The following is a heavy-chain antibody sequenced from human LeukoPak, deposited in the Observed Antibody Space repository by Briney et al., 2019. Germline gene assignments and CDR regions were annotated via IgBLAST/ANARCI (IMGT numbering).Heavy chain of an antibody. Sequence: GRSLRLSCAASGFTFDDYAMHWVRQAPGKGLEWVSGISWNSGSIGYAGSVKGRFTISRDNAKNSLYLQMNSLRAEDTALYYCAKADFLPSTYYYDSSGYSAPFDYWGQGTLVTVSS. CDR3: AKADFLPSTYYYDSSGYSAPFDY. V-gene: IGHV3-9*01. CDR2: ISWNSGSI. J-gene: IGHJ4*02. CDR1: GFTFDDYA. D-gene: IGHD3-22*01.